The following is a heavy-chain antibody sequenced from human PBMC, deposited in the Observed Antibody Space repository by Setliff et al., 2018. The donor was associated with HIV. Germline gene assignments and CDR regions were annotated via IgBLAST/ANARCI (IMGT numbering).Heavy chain of an antibody. D-gene: IGHD6-19*01. Sequence: GGSLRLSCAASGFTFSDYCMSWIRQAPGKGLGWVSDISSSSSTIYYADSVKGRFTLSRDNAENSLFLQMNTLRAGDTAVYYCARERIAVAGTLYYYYGMDVWGQGTTVTVSS. J-gene: IGHJ6*02. CDR3: ARERIAVAGTLYYYYGMDV. V-gene: IGHV3-11*04. CDR1: GFTFSDYC. CDR2: ISSSSSTI.